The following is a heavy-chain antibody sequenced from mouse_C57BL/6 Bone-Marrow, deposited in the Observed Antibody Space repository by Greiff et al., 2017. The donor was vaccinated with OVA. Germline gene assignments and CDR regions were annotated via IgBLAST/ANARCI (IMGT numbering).Heavy chain of an antibody. V-gene: IGHV1-80*01. CDR3: ARGDYGNYEWYFDV. CDR2: IYPGDGDT. J-gene: IGHJ1*03. Sequence: ESGAELVKPGASVKISCKASGYAFSSYWMNWVKQRPGKGLEWIGQIYPGDGDTNYNGKFKGKATLTADKSSSTAYMQLSSLTSEDSAVYFCARGDYGNYEWYFDVWGTGTTVTVSS. CDR1: GYAFSSYW. D-gene: IGHD2-1*01.